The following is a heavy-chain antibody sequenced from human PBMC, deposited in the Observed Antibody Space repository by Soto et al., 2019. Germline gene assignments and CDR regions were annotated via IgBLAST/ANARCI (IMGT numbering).Heavy chain of an antibody. CDR2: IIPIFGTA. CDR3: ARGPRLETGFRWDGGNRQDNWFDP. CDR1: GGTFSSYA. V-gene: IGHV1-69*06. D-gene: IGHD2-15*01. Sequence: GASVKVSCKASGGTFSSYAISWVRQAPGQGLEWMGGIIPIFGTANYAQKFQGRVTITADKSTSTAYMELSSLRSEDTAVYYCARGPRLETGFRWDGGNRQDNWFDPWGQGTLVTVSS. J-gene: IGHJ5*02.